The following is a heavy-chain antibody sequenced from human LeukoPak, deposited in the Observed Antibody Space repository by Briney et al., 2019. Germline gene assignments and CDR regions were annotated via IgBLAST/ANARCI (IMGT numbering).Heavy chain of an antibody. Sequence: GGSLRLSCAASGFTFSNYAMSWVRQAPGKGLEWVSSISSSSSYIYYADSVKGRFTISRDNAKNSLYLQMNSLRAEDTAVYYCARDVTVAEDYWGQGTLVTVSS. J-gene: IGHJ4*02. CDR1: GFTFSNYA. D-gene: IGHD6-19*01. CDR2: ISSSSSYI. V-gene: IGHV3-21*01. CDR3: ARDVTVAEDY.